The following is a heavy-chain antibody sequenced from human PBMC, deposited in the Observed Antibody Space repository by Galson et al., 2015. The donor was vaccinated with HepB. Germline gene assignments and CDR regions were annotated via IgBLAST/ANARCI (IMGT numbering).Heavy chain of an antibody. CDR2: ISSSGSTI. J-gene: IGHJ4*02. Sequence: SLRLSCAASGFTFSDYYMSWIRQAPGKGLEWVSYISSSGSTIYYADSVKGRFTISRDNAKNSLYLQMNSLRAEDTAVYYCASPYTNMEGSSWYSVDYWGQGTLVTVSS. CDR1: GFTFSDYY. CDR3: ASPYTNMEGSSWYSVDY. D-gene: IGHD6-13*01. V-gene: IGHV3-11*01.